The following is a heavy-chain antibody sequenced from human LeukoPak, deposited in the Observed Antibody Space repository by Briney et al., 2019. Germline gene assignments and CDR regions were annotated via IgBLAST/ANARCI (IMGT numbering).Heavy chain of an antibody. CDR1: GFTFSSYE. V-gene: IGHV3-48*03. J-gene: IGHJ4*02. CDR3: ARVDDSSDDY. CDR2: ISSSGSTI. Sequence: GGSLRLSCAASGFTFSSYEMNWVRQAPGKGLEWVSYISSSGSTIYYADSVKGRFTISRDNAKNSLYLQMNSLRAEDTAVYYCARVDDSSDDYWGQGTLVTVSS. D-gene: IGHD3-22*01.